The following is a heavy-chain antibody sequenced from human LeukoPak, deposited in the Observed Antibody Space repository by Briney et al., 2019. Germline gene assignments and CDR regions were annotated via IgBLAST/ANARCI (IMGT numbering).Heavy chain of an antibody. CDR1: GNSISSGDNY. Sequence: SETLSLTCTVSGNSISSGDNYWSWIRQPAGKGLEWIGRIYTSGSTNYNPSLKSRVTISGDTSKNQFSLRLSSVTAADTAVYCCARASYSYDINGWVPFDYWGQGTLVTVSS. V-gene: IGHV4-61*02. D-gene: IGHD3-22*01. CDR3: ARASYSYDINGWVPFDY. CDR2: IYTSGST. J-gene: IGHJ4*02.